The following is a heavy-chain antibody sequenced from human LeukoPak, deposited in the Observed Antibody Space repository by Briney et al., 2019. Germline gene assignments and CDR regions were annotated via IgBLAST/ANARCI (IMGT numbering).Heavy chain of an antibody. CDR2: ISPNSGGT. D-gene: IGHD3-10*01. CDR1: GYTFTGYY. CDR3: AREPVPMVRGAHDAFDI. Sequence: ASVKVSCKASGYTFTGYYMHWVRQAPGQGLEWMGWISPNSGGTNYAQKFQGRVTMTRDTSISTAYMELSRLRSDDTAMYYCAREPVPMVRGAHDAFDIWGQGTMVTVSS. J-gene: IGHJ3*02. V-gene: IGHV1-2*02.